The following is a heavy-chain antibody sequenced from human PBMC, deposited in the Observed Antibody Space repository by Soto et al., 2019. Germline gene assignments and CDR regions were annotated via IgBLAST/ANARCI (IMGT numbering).Heavy chain of an antibody. CDR3: ARGLSSGDK. J-gene: IGHJ4*02. CDR1: GYIFTNYY. V-gene: IGHV1-46*01. Sequence: QVRLVQSGAEVKKPGASVKVSCKASGYIFTNYYIHWVRQAPGQGLEWMAIINPNGGSTNCAQEFQGRITLTRDTSTSTVYMGLSSLTSEDTAVYYCARGLSSGDKWGQGTLVTVSS. D-gene: IGHD3-10*01. CDR2: INPNGGST.